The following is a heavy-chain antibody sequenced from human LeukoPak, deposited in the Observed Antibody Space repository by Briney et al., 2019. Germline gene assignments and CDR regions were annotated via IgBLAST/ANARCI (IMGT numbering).Heavy chain of an antibody. J-gene: IGHJ3*02. CDR3: ARETDCSGGRCYRGAFDI. Sequence: PGGSLRLSCAASGFTFSSYAMHWVRQAPGKGLEWVAVISYDGSNKYYADSVKGRFTISRDNSKSTLYLQMNSLRAEDTAAFYCARETDCSGGRCYRGAFDIWGQGTMVTVSS. CDR1: GFTFSSYA. D-gene: IGHD2-15*01. V-gene: IGHV3-30-3*01. CDR2: ISYDGSNK.